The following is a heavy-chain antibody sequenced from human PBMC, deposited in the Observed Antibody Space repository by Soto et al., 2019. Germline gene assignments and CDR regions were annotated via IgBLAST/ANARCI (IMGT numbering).Heavy chain of an antibody. J-gene: IGHJ2*01. CDR1: GFTFRSYA. CDR2: ISGGGIST. CDR3: AKEPVGPDWYFDL. V-gene: IGHV3-23*01. Sequence: GGSLRLSCAASGFTFRSYAMSWVRQAPGKGLEWVSGISGGGISTHYADSVKGRFTVSRDNSKNTLYLQMNSLRAEDTAVYNCAKEPVGPDWYFDLWGRGTLVTSPQ.